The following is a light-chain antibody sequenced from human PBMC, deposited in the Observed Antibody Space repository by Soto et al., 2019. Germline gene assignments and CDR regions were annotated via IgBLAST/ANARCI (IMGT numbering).Light chain of an antibody. J-gene: IGKJ2*01. V-gene: IGKV3-20*01. CDR2: DAY. Sequence: EIVLTQSPGTLSLSPGDTATLSCRASQSVRSNFLAWYQHKPGQAPRLLIHDAYSRATGIPDRFSGSGSDKDFTPTISRMEPEDFAGDHCPQYAGPPRTFGQGNKLEIK. CDR1: QSVRSNF. CDR3: PQYAGPPRT.